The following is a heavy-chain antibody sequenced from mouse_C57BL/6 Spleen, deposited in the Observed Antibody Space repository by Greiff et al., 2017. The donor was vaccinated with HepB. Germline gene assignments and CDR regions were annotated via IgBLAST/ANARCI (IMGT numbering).Heavy chain of an antibody. CDR2: ISDGGSYT. D-gene: IGHD2-3*01. Sequence: EVKVVESGGGLVKPGGSLKLSCAASGFTFSSYAMSWVRQTPEKRLEWVATISDGGSYTYYPDNVKGRFTISRDNAKNNLYLQMSHLKSEDTAMYYCARERDGYLYFDYWGQGTTLTVSS. CDR1: GFTFSSYA. J-gene: IGHJ2*01. CDR3: ARERDGYLYFDY. V-gene: IGHV5-4*01.